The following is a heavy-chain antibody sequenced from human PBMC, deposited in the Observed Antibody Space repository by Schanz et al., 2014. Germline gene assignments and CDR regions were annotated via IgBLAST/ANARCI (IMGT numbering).Heavy chain of an antibody. CDR2: IYYNGTNK. Sequence: QVQLVESGGGVVQPGRSLRLSCAASGFNFSNYDIHWVRQAPGKGLEWVALIYYNGTNKYYADSVKGRFTISRDNSQNTLYLHMNTLRTEDTAVYYCAKDFVPLVQQLIRSGGAHLDHWGQGTLVTVSS. D-gene: IGHD6-13*01. CDR1: GFNFSNYD. V-gene: IGHV3-30*18. CDR3: AKDFVPLVQQLIRSGGAHLDH. J-gene: IGHJ4*02.